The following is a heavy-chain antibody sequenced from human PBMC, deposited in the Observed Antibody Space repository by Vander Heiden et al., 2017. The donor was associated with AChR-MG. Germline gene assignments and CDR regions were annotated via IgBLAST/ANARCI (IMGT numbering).Heavy chain of an antibody. V-gene: IGHV1-3*01. D-gene: IGHD1-26*01. CDR3: ARRVVGATAFDY. CDR1: GYTFTSYA. Sequence: QVQLVQSGAAVKKPGASVKVSCKASGYTFTSYAMHWVRQAPGRRLEWMGWINAANGNTKYAQKFQGRVTITRDTSASTAYMELSSLRSEDTAVYYCARRVVGATAFDYWGQGTLVTVSS. CDR2: INAANGNT. J-gene: IGHJ4*02.